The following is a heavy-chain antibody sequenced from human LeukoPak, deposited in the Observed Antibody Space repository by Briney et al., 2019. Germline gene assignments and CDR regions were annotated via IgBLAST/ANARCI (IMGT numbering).Heavy chain of an antibody. J-gene: IGHJ4*02. Sequence: GGSQRLSCAASGFTFSSYGMNWFRQTPGKGLEWLASISSSSAAINYAASVRGRFTTSRDNAKNSLYLQMNSLRDDDTAVYYCAEGVTFFDYWGQGILVTVSS. V-gene: IGHV3-48*02. CDR1: GFTFSSYG. CDR2: ISSSSAAI. CDR3: AEGVTFFDY. D-gene: IGHD3-3*01.